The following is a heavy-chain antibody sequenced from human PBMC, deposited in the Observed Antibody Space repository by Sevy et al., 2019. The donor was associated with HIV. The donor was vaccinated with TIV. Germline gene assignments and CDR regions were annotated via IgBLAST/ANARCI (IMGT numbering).Heavy chain of an antibody. Sequence: ASVKVSCKASGYTFTDYSMHWVRQAPGQGLDWMGRINPNSGGTDYPQKFQGRVTMTRDTSISTVYMELSRLTSDDSAVYYCVRGVFMPAXGHLEXXGQGTLATVSS. CDR3: VRGVFMPAXGHLEX. J-gene: IGHJ4*02. D-gene: IGHD2-8*01. CDR2: INPNSGGT. V-gene: IGHV1-2*06. CDR1: GYTFTDYS.